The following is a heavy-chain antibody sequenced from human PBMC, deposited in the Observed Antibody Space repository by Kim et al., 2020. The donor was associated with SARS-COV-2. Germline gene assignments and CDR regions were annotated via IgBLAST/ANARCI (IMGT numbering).Heavy chain of an antibody. V-gene: IGHV1-46*01. CDR3: ARAPIIGSGSPGDY. Sequence: APKFTGRVTMTRDTSTGTVYMELSSLRSEDTAVYYCARAPIIGSGSPGDYWGQGTLVTVSS. D-gene: IGHD3-10*01. J-gene: IGHJ4*02.